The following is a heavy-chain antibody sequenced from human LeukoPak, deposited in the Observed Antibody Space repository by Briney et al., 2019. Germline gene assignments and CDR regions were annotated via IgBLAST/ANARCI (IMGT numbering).Heavy chain of an antibody. CDR1: GGSFSGYY. Sequence: SETLSLTCAVYGGSFSGYYWSWIRQPPGKGLEWIGEINHSGSTNYNPSLKSRVTISVDTSKNQFSLKLSSVTAADTAVYYCARSDLMITFGGVIVPSGFDYWGQGTLVTVSS. CDR3: ARSDLMITFGGVIVPSGFDY. CDR2: INHSGST. V-gene: IGHV4-34*01. D-gene: IGHD3-16*02. J-gene: IGHJ4*02.